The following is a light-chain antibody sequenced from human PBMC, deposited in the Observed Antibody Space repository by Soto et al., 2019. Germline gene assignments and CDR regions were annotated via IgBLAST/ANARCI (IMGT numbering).Light chain of an antibody. Sequence: DIQMTQSPSSLSASVGERVTITCRASQTINSYLNWYQHKPGKAPNLLIYGASSLQSGVPSRFSGSGSGTDFTLTINSLQPEDFATYYCQQSYSAPRAFGGGTRVEIK. V-gene: IGKV1-39*01. J-gene: IGKJ4*01. CDR3: QQSYSAPRA. CDR1: QTINSY. CDR2: GAS.